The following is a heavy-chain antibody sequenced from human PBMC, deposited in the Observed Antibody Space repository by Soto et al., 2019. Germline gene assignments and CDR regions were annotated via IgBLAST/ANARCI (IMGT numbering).Heavy chain of an antibody. CDR1: GGTFGNYS. Sequence: QGQLGQSGAEVKKPGSSVKVSCNASGGTFGNYSVSWVLQSPGQGLEWMGKIMPVFGTVNYAQKFQGRVTISVDKFTNPAYMELSSLRSGDTAVSYCARVSVPGIYVEDVWGQVPKASVSS. D-gene: IGHD2-2*01. CDR2: IMPVFGTV. V-gene: IGHV1-69*06. J-gene: IGHJ6*02. CDR3: ARVSVPGIYVEDV.